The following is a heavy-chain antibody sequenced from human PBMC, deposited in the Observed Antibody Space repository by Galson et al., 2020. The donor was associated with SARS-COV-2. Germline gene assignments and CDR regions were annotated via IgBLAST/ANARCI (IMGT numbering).Heavy chain of an antibody. CDR3: ARLHYGEYAPEAFDI. V-gene: IGHV4-30-2*01. J-gene: IGHJ3*02. CDR1: GTSISSGSYS. Sequence: SETLYITCAVSGTSISSGSYSWHWIRQPPGKGLEWIGYISHSGGTYYNPSLKSRVTISGDRSKNQFSLRLSSVTAADTAVYYCARLHYGEYAPEAFDIWGPGTRVTVAS. CDR2: ISHSGGT. D-gene: IGHD4-17*01.